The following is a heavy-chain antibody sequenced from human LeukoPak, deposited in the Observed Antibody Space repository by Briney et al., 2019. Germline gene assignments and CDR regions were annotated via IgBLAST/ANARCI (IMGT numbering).Heavy chain of an antibody. Sequence: SVKVSCKASGGTFSSYAISWVRQAPGQGLQWMGGIIPIFGTANYAQKFQGRVTITADESTSTAYMELSSLRSEDTAVYYCARTKQLDPPDSRNYYYYGMDVWGKGTTVTVSS. J-gene: IGHJ6*04. CDR1: GGTFSSYA. V-gene: IGHV1-69*13. D-gene: IGHD1-1*01. CDR3: ARTKQLDPPDSRNYYYYGMDV. CDR2: IIPIFGTA.